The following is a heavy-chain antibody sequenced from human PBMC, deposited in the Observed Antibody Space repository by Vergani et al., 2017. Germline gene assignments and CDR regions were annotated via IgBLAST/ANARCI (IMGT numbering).Heavy chain of an antibody. CDR3: AGIYGSGSHDAFDI. CDR2: IIPIFGIA. Sequence: QVQLVQSGAEVKKPGSSVKVSCKASGGTFSSYAISWVRQAPGQGLEWMGGIIPIFGIANYAQKFQGRVTITADKSTSTAYMELSSLRAEDTAVYYCAGIYGSGSHDAFDIWGQGTMVTVSS. D-gene: IGHD3-10*01. CDR1: GGTFSSYA. J-gene: IGHJ3*02. V-gene: IGHV1-69*17.